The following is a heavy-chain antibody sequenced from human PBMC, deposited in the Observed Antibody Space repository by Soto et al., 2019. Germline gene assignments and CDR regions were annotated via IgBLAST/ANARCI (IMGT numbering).Heavy chain of an antibody. Sequence: GGSLRLSCAASGFTFSSYSMNWVRQAPGKGLEWVSSISSSSSYIYYADSVKGRFTISRDNAKNSLYLQMNSLRAEDTAVYYCARVGSSTSWTPFDYWGQGTLVTVSS. CDR1: GFTFSSYS. D-gene: IGHD2-2*01. CDR3: ARVGSSTSWTPFDY. CDR2: ISSSSSYI. V-gene: IGHV3-21*01. J-gene: IGHJ4*02.